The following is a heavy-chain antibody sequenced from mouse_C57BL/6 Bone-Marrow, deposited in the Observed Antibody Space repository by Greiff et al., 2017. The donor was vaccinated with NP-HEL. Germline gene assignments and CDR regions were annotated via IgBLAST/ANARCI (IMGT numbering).Heavy chain of an antibody. CDR3: AKQGTITTVVEDYAMDY. D-gene: IGHD1-1*01. V-gene: IGHV2-3*01. CDR2: IWGDGST. J-gene: IGHJ4*01. Sequence: VQLQESGPGLVAPSQSLSITCTVSGFSLTSYGVSWVRQPPGKGLEWLGVIWGDGSTNYHSALISRLSISKDNSKGQVFLKLNSLQTDDTATYYCAKQGTITTVVEDYAMDYWGQGTSVTVSS. CDR1: GFSLTSYG.